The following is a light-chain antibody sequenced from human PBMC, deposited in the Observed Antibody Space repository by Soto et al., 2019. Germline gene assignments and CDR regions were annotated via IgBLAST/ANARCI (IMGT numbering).Light chain of an antibody. Sequence: IVLTQSPGTLSLSPGERATLSCRASQSVSSSYLAWYQQKPGQAPRVLIYDASSRATGIPDRFSGSGSGTEFTLTISRLEPEDLAVYYCQQYASSVTFGGGTKV. J-gene: IGKJ4*01. V-gene: IGKV3-20*01. CDR3: QQYASSVT. CDR2: DAS. CDR1: QSVSSSY.